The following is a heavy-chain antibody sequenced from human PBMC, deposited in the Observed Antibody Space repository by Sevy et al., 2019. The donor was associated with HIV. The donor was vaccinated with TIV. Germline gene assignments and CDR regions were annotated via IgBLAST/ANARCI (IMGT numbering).Heavy chain of an antibody. Sequence: GGSLRLSCAASGFTFSSYAMSWVRQAPGKGLEWVSAISGSGGSTYYADSVKGRFTISRDNSKNTLYLQMDSLRAEDTAVYYCAKERGFGELFNWFDPWGQGTLVTVSS. D-gene: IGHD3-10*01. V-gene: IGHV3-23*01. CDR1: GFTFSSYA. J-gene: IGHJ5*02. CDR3: AKERGFGELFNWFDP. CDR2: ISGSGGST.